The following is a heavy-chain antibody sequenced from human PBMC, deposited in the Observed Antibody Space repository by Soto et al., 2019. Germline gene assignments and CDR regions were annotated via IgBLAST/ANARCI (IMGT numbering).Heavy chain of an antibody. J-gene: IGHJ5*02. CDR1: GFTFRSYA. CDR2: ISGSGGST. Sequence: XXSVRLSCGASGFTFRSYAMSWFRQAPGKGLEWVSAISGSGGSTYYADSVKGRFTISRDNSKNTLYLQMSSLRAEDTAVYYWVRSRRWSDGWFDLCAKGTWVTVSS. D-gene: IGHD6-13*01. CDR3: VRSRRWSDGWFDL. V-gene: IGHV3-23*01.